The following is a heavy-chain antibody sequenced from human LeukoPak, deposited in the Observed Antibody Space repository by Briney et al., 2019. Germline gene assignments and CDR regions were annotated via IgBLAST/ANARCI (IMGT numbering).Heavy chain of an antibody. CDR2: IYSGST. CDR1: GFTVSSNS. D-gene: IGHD4-23*01. V-gene: IGHV3-53*01. J-gene: IGHJ4*02. CDR3: ARRAGGYSHPYDY. Sequence: PGGSLRLSCTVSGFTVSSNSMSWVRQAPGKGLEWVSFIYSGSTHYSDSVKGRFTISRDNSKNTLYLQMNSLRAEDTAVYYCARRAGGYSHPYDYWGRGTLVTVSS.